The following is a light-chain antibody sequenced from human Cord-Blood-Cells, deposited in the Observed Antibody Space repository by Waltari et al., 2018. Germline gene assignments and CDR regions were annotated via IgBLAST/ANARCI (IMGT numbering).Light chain of an antibody. CDR1: QGISNY. J-gene: IGKJ1*01. CDR3: QKYNSDPWT. CDR2: AAS. Sequence: DIQMTQSPSSLSASVGDRVTITCRARQGISNYLAWYQQKPGKVPKLLIYAASTLQSGVPSRFSGSGSGTDFTITISSLQPEDVATYYCQKYNSDPWTFGQGTKVEIK. V-gene: IGKV1-27*01.